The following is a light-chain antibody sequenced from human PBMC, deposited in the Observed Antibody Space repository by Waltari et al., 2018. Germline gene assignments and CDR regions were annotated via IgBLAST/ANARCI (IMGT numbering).Light chain of an antibody. V-gene: IGLV4-69*01. J-gene: IGLJ2*01. CDR1: SGHSSYA. Sequence: QLVLTQSPSASASLGASVKLTCTLSSGHSSYAIAWHPQPPEKGPRYLIKLNSDGRHSKGDGIPDRFSGSSSGAERYLTISSLQSEDEADYYCQTWGTGILVFGGGTKLTVL. CDR3: QTWGTGILV. CDR2: LNSDGRH.